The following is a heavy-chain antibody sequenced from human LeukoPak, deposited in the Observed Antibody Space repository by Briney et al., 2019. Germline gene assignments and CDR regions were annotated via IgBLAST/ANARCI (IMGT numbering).Heavy chain of an antibody. CDR3: ARAVGRTGNWFGFDS. Sequence: PGGSLRLFCAASGFTFSNAWMSGVRQAPGKGREGVANLKFDESEENYLGSVRGRFTISRDNAKNSLYLQMRSLRPDDTAIYYCARAVGRTGNWFGFDSWGQGTRVTVSS. CDR2: LKFDESEE. V-gene: IGHV3-7*02. D-gene: IGHD3-10*01. J-gene: IGHJ4*02. CDR1: GFTFSNAW.